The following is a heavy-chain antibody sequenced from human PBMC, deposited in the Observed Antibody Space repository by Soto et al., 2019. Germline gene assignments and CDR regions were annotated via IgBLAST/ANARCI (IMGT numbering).Heavy chain of an antibody. D-gene: IGHD1-1*01. CDR2: ISYDGSNK. V-gene: IGHV3-30*18. Sequence: LRLSCAASGFTFSSYGMHWVRQAPGKGLEWVAVISYDGSNKYYADSVKGRFTISRDNSKNTLYLQMNSLRAEDTAVYYCAKDSRGNVDNLDYWGQGTLVTVSS. J-gene: IGHJ4*02. CDR1: GFTFSSYG. CDR3: AKDSRGNVDNLDY.